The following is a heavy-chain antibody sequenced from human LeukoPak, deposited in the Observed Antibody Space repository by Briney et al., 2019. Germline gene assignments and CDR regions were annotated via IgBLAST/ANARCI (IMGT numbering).Heavy chain of an antibody. J-gene: IGHJ6*02. Sequence: GGSLRLSCAPSGFTFSDYYMSWIRQAPGKGLEWVSYISSSGSTIYYADSVKGRFTISRDNAKNSLYLQMNSLRAEDTAVYYCARDLGYYYYYGMDVWGQGTTVTVSS. CDR1: GFTFSDYY. CDR3: ARDLGYYYYYGMDV. CDR2: ISSSGSTI. V-gene: IGHV3-11*01.